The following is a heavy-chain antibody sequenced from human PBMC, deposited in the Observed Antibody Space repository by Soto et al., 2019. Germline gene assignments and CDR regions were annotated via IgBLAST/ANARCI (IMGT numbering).Heavy chain of an antibody. CDR1: SGSLNSTNW. D-gene: IGHD1-1*01. J-gene: IGHJ4*02. V-gene: IGHV4-4*02. CDR2: IYHSGST. CDR3: VLGVQDKWRAFDF. Sequence: TETLSLTCAVSSGSLNSTNWWSWVRQPPGKGLEWIGEIYHSGSTNYNPSLKSRVTISVAESANHFSLTLTSVTAADTAVYYCVLGVQDKWRAFDFWGQGTLVTVSS.